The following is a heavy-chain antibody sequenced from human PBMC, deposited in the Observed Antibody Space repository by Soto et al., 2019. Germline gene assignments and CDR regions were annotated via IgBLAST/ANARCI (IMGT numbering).Heavy chain of an antibody. J-gene: IGHJ4*02. CDR2: INSSGSST. V-gene: IGHV3-23*01. CDR1: GFTFSSYA. CDR3: AKGIKYSSSWLFDY. Sequence: GGSLRPSCAASGFTFSSYAMSWVRQPAGKGLEWVSAINSSGSSTYYEDSVKGRFTISRDNSKNTLYLQMNSLRAEDTAVYYCAKGIKYSSSWLFDYWGQGTLVTVSS. D-gene: IGHD6-13*01.